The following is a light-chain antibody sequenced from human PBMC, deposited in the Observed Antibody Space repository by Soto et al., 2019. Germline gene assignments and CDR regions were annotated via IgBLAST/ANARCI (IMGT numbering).Light chain of an antibody. CDR1: QSVGSS. Sequence: EIVLTQSPATLSLSPGERATLSCRASQSVGSSLAWYQQKPGQAPRLLIYDVSNRATGIPARFSGSGSGTDFTLTISSLEPEDFAVYYCQQRSNWPALTFGGGTKVEIK. CDR3: QQRSNWPALT. J-gene: IGKJ4*01. CDR2: DVS. V-gene: IGKV3-11*01.